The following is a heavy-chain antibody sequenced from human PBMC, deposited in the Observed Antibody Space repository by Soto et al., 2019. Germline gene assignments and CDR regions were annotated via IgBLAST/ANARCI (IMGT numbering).Heavy chain of an antibody. D-gene: IGHD2-15*01. CDR2: ISSSSSYI. J-gene: IGHJ4*02. Sequence: EVQLVESGGGLVKPGGSLRLSCAASGFTFSSYSMNWVRQAPGKGLEWVSSISSSSSYIYYADSVKGRFTISRDNAKNSLYLQMSGRRAEDTAVYYCASGPSGAYDYWGQGTLVTVSS. CDR3: ASGPSGAYDY. V-gene: IGHV3-21*01. CDR1: GFTFSSYS.